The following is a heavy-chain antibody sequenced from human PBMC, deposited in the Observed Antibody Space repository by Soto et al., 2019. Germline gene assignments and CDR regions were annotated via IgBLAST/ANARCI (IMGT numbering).Heavy chain of an antibody. J-gene: IGHJ4*02. CDR3: VTGIAAGSFDY. CDR1: GITFNTYW. D-gene: IGHD6-13*01. CDR2: IKQDGSEK. Sequence: VGSLRLSCAASGITFNTYWMGWVRQAPGKGLEWVANIKQDGSEKYYVDSVRGRFTISNDNAKNSVYLQMNSLRAEDTAVYYCVTGIAAGSFDYWGQGTLVTVSS. V-gene: IGHV3-7*03.